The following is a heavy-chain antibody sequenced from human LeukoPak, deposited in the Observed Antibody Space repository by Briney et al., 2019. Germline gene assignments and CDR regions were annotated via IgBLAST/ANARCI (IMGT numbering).Heavy chain of an antibody. D-gene: IGHD3-10*01. Sequence: ASVKVSCKASGYTFTSYGISWVRQAPGQGLEWMGWISAYNGNTNYAQKLQGRVTMTTDPSTSTAYMELRSLRSDDTAVYYCARDFPPNYGSDYYYYYMDVWGKGTTVTISS. CDR3: ARDFPPNYGSDYYYYYMDV. CDR2: ISAYNGNT. J-gene: IGHJ6*03. V-gene: IGHV1-18*01. CDR1: GYTFTSYG.